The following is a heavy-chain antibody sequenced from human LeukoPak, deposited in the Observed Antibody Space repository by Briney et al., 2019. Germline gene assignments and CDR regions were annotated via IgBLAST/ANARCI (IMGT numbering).Heavy chain of an antibody. V-gene: IGHV3-30*18. Sequence: GGSLRLSCAASGFTFSSYGVHWVRQAPGKGLEWVAVISYDGSNKYYADSVKGRFTIPRDNSKNTLYLQMNSLRAEDTAVYYCAKDGGSFSFDYWGQGTLVTVSS. CDR1: GFTFSSYG. CDR2: ISYDGSNK. J-gene: IGHJ4*02. D-gene: IGHD1-26*01. CDR3: AKDGGSFSFDY.